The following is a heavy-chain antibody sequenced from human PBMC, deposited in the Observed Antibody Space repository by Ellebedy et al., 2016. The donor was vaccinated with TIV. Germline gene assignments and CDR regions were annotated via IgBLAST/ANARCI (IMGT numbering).Heavy chain of an antibody. Sequence: GESLKIPCAASGFSFSSYWMSWVRQAPGKGLEWVANIKQDGSEKYYVDSVKGRFTISRENAKNSLYLQMNSLRAEDTAVYYCAMGGGPHFDWLLAWGQGTLVTVSS. D-gene: IGHD3-9*01. CDR2: IKQDGSEK. CDR3: AMGGGPHFDWLLA. V-gene: IGHV3-7*01. CDR1: GFSFSSYW. J-gene: IGHJ5*02.